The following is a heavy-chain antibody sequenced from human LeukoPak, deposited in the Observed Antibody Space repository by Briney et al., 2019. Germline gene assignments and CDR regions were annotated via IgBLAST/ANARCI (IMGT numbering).Heavy chain of an antibody. D-gene: IGHD6-19*01. J-gene: IGHJ4*02. CDR3: ARDPHPGIAVAGLDY. Sequence: GGSLRLSCAASGFTFSSDAMSWVRQAPGKGLEWVAVIWYDGSNKYYADSVKGRFTISRDNSKNTLYLQMNSLRAEDTAVYYCARDPHPGIAVAGLDYWGQGTLVTVSS. CDR1: GFTFSSDA. V-gene: IGHV3-33*08. CDR2: IWYDGSNK.